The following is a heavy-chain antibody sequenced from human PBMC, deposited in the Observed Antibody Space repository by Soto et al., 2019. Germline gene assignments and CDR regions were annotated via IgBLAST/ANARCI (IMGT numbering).Heavy chain of an antibody. CDR1: GGTFSSYA. J-gene: IGHJ4*02. Sequence: ATSVKVSCKASGGTFSSYAISWVRQAPGQGLEWMGGIIPIFGTANYAQKFQGRVTITADESTSTAYMELSSLRSEDTAVYYCARDREEMATTGAFDYWGQGTLVTVSS. CDR2: IIPIFGTA. CDR3: ARDREEMATTGAFDY. V-gene: IGHV1-69*13. D-gene: IGHD1-1*01.